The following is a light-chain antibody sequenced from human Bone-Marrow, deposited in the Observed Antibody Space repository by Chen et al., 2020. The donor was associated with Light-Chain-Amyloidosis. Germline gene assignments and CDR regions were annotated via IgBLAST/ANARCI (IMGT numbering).Light chain of an antibody. CDR1: QSLLHSNGYNY. Sequence: DIVMTQSPLSLPVSPGEPASISCRSSQSLLHSNGYNYLDWYLQKPGQSPQLLIYLGSNRASGVPNRFSGSGSGTDFTLTISRVEAEDVGIYYCMQALQTPLTFGPGTKVDLK. CDR2: LGS. J-gene: IGKJ3*01. V-gene: IGKV2-28*01. CDR3: MQALQTPLT.